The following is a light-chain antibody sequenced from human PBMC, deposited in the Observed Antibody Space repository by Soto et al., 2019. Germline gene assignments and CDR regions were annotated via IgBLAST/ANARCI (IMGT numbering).Light chain of an antibody. V-gene: IGKV3-11*01. CDR1: QNVRFY. J-gene: IGKJ1*01. CDR2: DAS. Sequence: EIVLTQSPATLSLSPGERDTLSCRASQNVRFYLAWYQQKPGQTPRLLIYDASKRASGIPARFSGSGSGTDFTLTISSLEPEDFAVYYCQQRTNWSWTFGRGTKVEVK. CDR3: QQRTNWSWT.